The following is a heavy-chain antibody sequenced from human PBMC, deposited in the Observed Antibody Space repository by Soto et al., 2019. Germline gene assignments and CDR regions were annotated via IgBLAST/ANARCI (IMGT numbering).Heavy chain of an antibody. D-gene: IGHD3-22*01. CDR3: ARDLSSDSTGFRGYDL. V-gene: IGHV1-69*01. CDR2: FIPTFVSA. CDR1: GGTVSSYA. J-gene: IGHJ4*02. Sequence: QVHLVQSGAEVKKAGSSVKVSCKASGGTVSSYAITWVRQAPGQGLEWMGVFIPTFVSAHYAQKVQGRVTSTADESTSTAYMELSGLRSEDTAIYYWARDLSSDSTGFRGYDLWGQGTLVTVSS.